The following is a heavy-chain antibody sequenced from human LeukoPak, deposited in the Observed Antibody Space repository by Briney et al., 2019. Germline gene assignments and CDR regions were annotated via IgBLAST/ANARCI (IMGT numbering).Heavy chain of an antibody. CDR1: GFTFSSSG. CDR3: ARGNGYNYGYLDY. CDR2: VWHDGSNK. V-gene: IGHV3-33*01. D-gene: IGHD5-18*01. Sequence: GGSLRLSCAPSGFTFSSSGMHWVRQAPGKGLEWVTVVWHDGSNKYYADSVKGRFTVSRDNSKNTLYPQMNSLRAEDTAVYYCARGNGYNYGYLDYWGQGTLVTVSS. J-gene: IGHJ4*02.